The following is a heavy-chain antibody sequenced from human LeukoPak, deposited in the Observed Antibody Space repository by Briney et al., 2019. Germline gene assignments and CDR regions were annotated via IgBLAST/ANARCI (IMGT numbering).Heavy chain of an antibody. CDR2: IYTSGST. J-gene: IGHJ4*02. V-gene: IGHV4-4*07. CDR3: ARVATSGYDLPYFDY. Sequence: SETLSLTCTVSGGSISSYYWSWIRQPAGKGLEWIGRIYTSGSTNYNPSLKSRVTMSVDTSKNQFSLKLSSVAAADTAVYYCARVATSGYDLPYFDYWGQGTLVTVSS. CDR1: GGSISSYY. D-gene: IGHD6-25*01.